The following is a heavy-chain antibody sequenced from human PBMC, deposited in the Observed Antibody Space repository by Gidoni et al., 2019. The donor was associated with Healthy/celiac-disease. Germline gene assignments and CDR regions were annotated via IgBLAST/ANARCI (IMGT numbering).Heavy chain of an antibody. Sequence: QVQLQQWGAGLLKPSETLSLPCAVYGWSFSGYYWSWIRQPPGKGLEWIGEINPSGSTNYNPTLKSRVTISVDTSKNQFSLKLSSVTAADTAVYYCARGWGAVTRGPFFDYWGQGTLVTVSS. CDR3: ARGWGAVTRGPFFDY. CDR1: GWSFSGYY. D-gene: IGHD4-17*01. CDR2: INPSGST. J-gene: IGHJ4*02. V-gene: IGHV4-34*01.